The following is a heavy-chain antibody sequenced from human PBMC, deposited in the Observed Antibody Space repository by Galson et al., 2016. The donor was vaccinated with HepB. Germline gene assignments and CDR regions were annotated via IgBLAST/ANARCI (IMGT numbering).Heavy chain of an antibody. Sequence: SLRLSCAASGFTGFTFSSYWMHWVRQAPGKGLVWVSRISLDGSVTIYGDSVKGRFSTSRDNAKNTLFLQMNSLRAEDTAVYYCGARRDGYIDYWGQGALVTISS. V-gene: IGHV3-74*01. J-gene: IGHJ4*01. D-gene: IGHD5-24*01. CDR1: GFTGFTFSSYW. CDR3: GARRDGYIDY. CDR2: ISLDGSVT.